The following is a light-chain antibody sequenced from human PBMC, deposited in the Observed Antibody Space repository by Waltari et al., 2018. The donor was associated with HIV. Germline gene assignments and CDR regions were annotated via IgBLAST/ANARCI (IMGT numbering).Light chain of an antibody. Sequence: DIQMTQSPSTLSASVGDRVSITCRASQSISSWLAWYQQKPGEAPKLLIYKASILESGVPSRFSGSGSGTEFTLTISSLQPDDFATYYCQQYNTYWTFGQGTKVEI. V-gene: IGKV1-5*03. J-gene: IGKJ1*01. CDR2: KAS. CDR3: QQYNTYWT. CDR1: QSISSW.